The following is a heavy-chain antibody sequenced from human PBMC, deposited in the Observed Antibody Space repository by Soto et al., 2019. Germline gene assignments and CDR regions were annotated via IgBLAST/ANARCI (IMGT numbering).Heavy chain of an antibody. Sequence: QVQLVQSGAEVKKPGASVKVSYKASGYTFTSYGISWVRQAPGQGLEWMGWISAYNGNTNYAQKLQGRVTMTTDTSTSTAYMELRSLRSDDTAVYYCAREVVLVPAAMRWFDPWGQGTLVTVSS. CDR2: ISAYNGNT. J-gene: IGHJ5*02. V-gene: IGHV1-18*01. CDR1: GYTFTSYG. D-gene: IGHD2-2*01. CDR3: AREVVLVPAAMRWFDP.